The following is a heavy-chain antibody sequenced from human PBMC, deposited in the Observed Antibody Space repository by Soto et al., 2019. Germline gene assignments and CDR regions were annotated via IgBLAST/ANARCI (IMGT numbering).Heavy chain of an antibody. CDR3: ARYSNNWFQTEGMDV. V-gene: IGHV4-4*07. CDR1: FDSITTYY. J-gene: IGHJ6*02. D-gene: IGHD6-13*01. CDR2: IDASGNT. Sequence: SETLSLTCTVSFDSITTYYWSWIRQPAGKGLEWIGRIDASGNTNYNPSLNSRVTMSIDTSKKQFSLKLTSVTAADTAIYYCARYSNNWFQTEGMDVWGQGTTVTVSS.